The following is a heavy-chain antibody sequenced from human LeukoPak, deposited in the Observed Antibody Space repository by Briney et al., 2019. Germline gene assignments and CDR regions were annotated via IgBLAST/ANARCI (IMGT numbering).Heavy chain of an antibody. J-gene: IGHJ5*02. Sequence: SETLSLTCTVSGGSTSSYYWSWIRQPAGKGLEWIGRIYTSGSTNYNPSLKSRVTMSVDTSKNQFSLKLSSVTAADTAVYYCARSGPVYSSSWYWFDPWGQGTLVTVSS. CDR2: IYTSGST. CDR1: GGSTSSYY. V-gene: IGHV4-4*07. D-gene: IGHD6-13*01. CDR3: ARSGPVYSSSWYWFDP.